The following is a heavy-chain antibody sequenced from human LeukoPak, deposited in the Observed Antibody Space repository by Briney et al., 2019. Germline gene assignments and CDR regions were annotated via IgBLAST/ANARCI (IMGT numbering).Heavy chain of an antibody. CDR2: IIPILGIA. V-gene: IGHV1-69*04. J-gene: IGHJ6*02. CDR3: ARAYDSSGYSMGYYYYGMDV. Sequence: ASVKVSCKASGYTFTSYGISWVRQAPGQGLEWMGRIIPILGIANYAQKFQGRVTITADKSTSTAYMELSSLRSEDTAVYYCARAYDSSGYSMGYYYYGMDVWGQGTTVTVSS. D-gene: IGHD3-22*01. CDR1: GYTFTSYG.